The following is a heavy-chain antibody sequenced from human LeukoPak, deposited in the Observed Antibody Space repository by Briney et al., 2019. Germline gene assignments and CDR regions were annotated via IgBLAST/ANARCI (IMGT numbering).Heavy chain of an antibody. D-gene: IGHD3-10*01. J-gene: IGHJ6*03. CDR2: IYTSGST. CDR1: GYSISSGYY. Sequence: SETLSLTCTVSGYSISSGYYWGWIRQPPGKGLEWIGRIYTSGSTNYNPSLKSRVTMSVDTSKNQFSLKLSSVTAADTAVYYCARDGSYYGSGSYFYYYYMDVWGKGTTVTISS. CDR3: ARDGSYYGSGSYFYYYYMDV. V-gene: IGHV4-38-2*02.